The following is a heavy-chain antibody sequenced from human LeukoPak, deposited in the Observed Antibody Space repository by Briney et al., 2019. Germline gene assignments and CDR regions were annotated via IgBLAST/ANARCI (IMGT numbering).Heavy chain of an antibody. D-gene: IGHD4-17*01. CDR1: GFTFSSYG. V-gene: IGHV3-33*01. CDR3: ARSTATTHGYFEY. CDR2: IWYDGSNK. J-gene: IGHJ4*02. Sequence: GGSLRLSCAASGFTFSSYGINWVRQSPGTGLDWVAVIWYDGSNKYYADSVKGRFAISRDNSKNTVDLQMNSLRAGDTAVYHCARSTATTHGYFEYWGQGTLVTVSS.